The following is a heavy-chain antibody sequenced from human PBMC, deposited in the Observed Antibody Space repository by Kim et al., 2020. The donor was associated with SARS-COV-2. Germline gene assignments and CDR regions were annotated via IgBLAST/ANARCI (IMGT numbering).Heavy chain of an antibody. CDR1: GGSLIRDH. Sequence: SETLSLTCTVSGGSLIRDHWTWIRQPPGKGLEYIGYLYSGGTTNYNPSLKSRVTISGDTSKNQLSLKLNSVTAADTAVYYCARLNWGSIRGFDYWGQGT. CDR3: ARLNWGSIRGFDY. J-gene: IGHJ4*02. CDR2: LYSGGTT. D-gene: IGHD7-27*01. V-gene: IGHV4-59*13.